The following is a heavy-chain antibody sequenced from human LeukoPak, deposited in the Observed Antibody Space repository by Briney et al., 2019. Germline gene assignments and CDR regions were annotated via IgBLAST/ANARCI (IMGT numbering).Heavy chain of an antibody. J-gene: IGHJ4*02. Sequence: GGSLRLSCAVSGLTYSAQYMSWLRQAPGKGLEWISYISNSGSYTNYADSVRGRFTISRDNAENSLFLQMNSLRAEDTAVYYCARDDCSGGSCYYYFDYWGQGTLVTVSS. CDR1: GLTYSAQY. CDR3: ARDDCSGGSCYYYFDY. D-gene: IGHD2-15*01. CDR2: ISNSGSYT. V-gene: IGHV3-11*05.